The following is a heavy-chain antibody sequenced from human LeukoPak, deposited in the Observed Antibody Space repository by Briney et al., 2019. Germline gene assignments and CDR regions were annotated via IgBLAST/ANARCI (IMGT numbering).Heavy chain of an antibody. V-gene: IGHV3-66*01. CDR1: GFTVSSSY. CDR2: ISSAGTT. J-gene: IGHJ4*02. CDR3: VKDDVYYYDSSDYPH. D-gene: IGHD3-22*01. Sequence: GGSLRLSCAASGFTVSSSYMSWVRQAPGKGLEWVSIISSAGTTYYADSVKGRFTISRDNSKNTLYLQMSSLRTEDTAVYYCVKDDVYYYDSSDYPHWGQGTLVTVSS.